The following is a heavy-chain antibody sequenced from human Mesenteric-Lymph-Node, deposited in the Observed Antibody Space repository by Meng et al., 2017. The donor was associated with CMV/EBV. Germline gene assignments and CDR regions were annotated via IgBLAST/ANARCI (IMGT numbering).Heavy chain of an antibody. D-gene: IGHD4-23*01. CDR1: GFNFRGYT. V-gene: IGHV3-21*01. CDR2: IGPTSDFK. Sequence: GESLKISCAVSGFNFRGYTMNWVRQSPEKGLEWVSSIGPTSDFKYYADSLQGRFTISRDNAKDSLFLQMNTLRGDDTAVYYCVRGPTSAVDYWGQGTLVTVSS. J-gene: IGHJ4*02. CDR3: VRGPTSAVDY.